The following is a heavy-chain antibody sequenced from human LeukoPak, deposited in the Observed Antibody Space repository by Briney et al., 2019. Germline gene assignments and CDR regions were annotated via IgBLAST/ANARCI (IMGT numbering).Heavy chain of an antibody. J-gene: IGHJ6*03. CDR1: GGSISSSSYY. Sequence: SETLSLTCTVSGGSISSSSYYWGWIRQPPGKGLEWIGSIFNSGSTYYNPSLKSRVTISVDTSKNQFSLKLSSVTAADTAVYYCARHVSRYYYYMDVWGKGTTVTISS. V-gene: IGHV4-39*01. CDR3: ARHVSRYYYYMDV. CDR2: IFNSGST. D-gene: IGHD6-25*01.